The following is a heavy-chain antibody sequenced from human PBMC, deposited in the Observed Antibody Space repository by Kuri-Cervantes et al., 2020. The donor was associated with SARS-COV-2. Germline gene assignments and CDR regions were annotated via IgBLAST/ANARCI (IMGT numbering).Heavy chain of an antibody. CDR3: ARVDHSSRKNRTPEFLFDY. CDR2: INHSGST. D-gene: IGHD6-13*01. J-gene: IGHJ4*02. V-gene: IGHV4-39*07. Sequence: GSLRLSCTVSGGSISSSSYYWSWIRQPPGKGLEWIGEINHSGSTNYNPSLKSRGTISVDTSKNQFSLKLSSVTAADTAVYYCARVDHSSRKNRTPEFLFDYWGQGTLVTVSS. CDR1: GGSISSSSYY.